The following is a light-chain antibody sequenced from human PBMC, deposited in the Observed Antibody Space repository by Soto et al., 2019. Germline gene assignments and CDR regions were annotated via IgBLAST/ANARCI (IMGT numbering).Light chain of an antibody. CDR1: HDVRSW. Sequence: DIQMTQSPSSVSASVGDRVTISCRASHDVRSWLAWYQQKPGKAPNLLIYGASTLQSGVPSRFSGSGYGTDFTLTISSRQPEDFATYYFQQANGDPWTFGQGTQVEIK. CDR3: QQANGDPWT. V-gene: IGKV1-12*02. J-gene: IGKJ1*01. CDR2: GAS.